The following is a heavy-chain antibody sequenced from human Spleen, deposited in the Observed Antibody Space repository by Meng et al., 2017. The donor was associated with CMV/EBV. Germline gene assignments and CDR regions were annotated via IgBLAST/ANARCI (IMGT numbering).Heavy chain of an antibody. J-gene: IGHJ4*02. V-gene: IGHV1-18*01. CDR2: INTYSGNT. Sequence: KVSCKASDYTFTSYGISWVRQAPGQGLEWMGWINTYSGNTKYALKFQGRVTMTTDTSTSTAYMELSRLRSDDTAVYYCARDQPGDYWGQGTLVTVSS. CDR1: DYTFTSYG. CDR3: ARDQPGDY.